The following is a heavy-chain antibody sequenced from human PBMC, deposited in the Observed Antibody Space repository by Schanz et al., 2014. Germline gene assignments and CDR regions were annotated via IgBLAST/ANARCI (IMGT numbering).Heavy chain of an antibody. CDR1: GYTFTGYY. CDR2: INPNSGGT. Sequence: QVQLVQSGAEVKKPGASVKVSCKASGYTFTGYYMHWVRQAPGQGLEWMGWINPNSGGTNYAQKFQGRVTMTRDTSISTDYMELSRLRFDDTAVYYCARAGQDFEYSSLSPIWYFDLWGRGTLVTVSS. CDR3: ARAGQDFEYSSLSPIWYFDL. D-gene: IGHD6-6*01. J-gene: IGHJ2*01. V-gene: IGHV1-2*02.